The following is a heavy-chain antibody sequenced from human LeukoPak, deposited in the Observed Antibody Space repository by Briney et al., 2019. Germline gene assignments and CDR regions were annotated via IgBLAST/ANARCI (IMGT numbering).Heavy chain of an antibody. D-gene: IGHD6-19*01. J-gene: IGHJ3*02. CDR2: INPSGGST. CDR3: ARRLSGPADAFDI. Sequence: ASVKVSCKASGGTFSNYAISWVRQAPGQGLEWMGIINPSGGSTSYAQKFQGRVTMTRDTSTSTVYMELSSLRSEDTAVYYCARRLSGPADAFDIWGQGTMVTVSS. V-gene: IGHV1-46*01. CDR1: GGTFSNYA.